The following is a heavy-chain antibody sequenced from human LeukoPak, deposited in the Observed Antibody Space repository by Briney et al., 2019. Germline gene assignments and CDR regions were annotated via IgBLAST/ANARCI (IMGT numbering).Heavy chain of an antibody. V-gene: IGHV4-4*09. Sequence: SETLSLTCTVSGGPISSYYWSWVRQPPGKGLEWIGYIYTSGSTNYNPSLKSRVTISVDTSKNQFSLKLSSVTAADTAVYYCARSSRYYDSSGYYYSLPFDYWGQGTLVTVSS. CDR1: GGPISSYY. J-gene: IGHJ4*02. CDR3: ARSSRYYDSSGYYYSLPFDY. D-gene: IGHD3-22*01. CDR2: IYTSGST.